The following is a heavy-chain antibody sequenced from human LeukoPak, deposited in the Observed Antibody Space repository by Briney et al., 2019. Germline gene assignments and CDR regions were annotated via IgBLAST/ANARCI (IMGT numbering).Heavy chain of an antibody. CDR1: GYTFTSYG. V-gene: IGHV1-69*13. J-gene: IGHJ6*02. Sequence: GASVKVSCKASGYTFTSYGISWVRQAPGQGLEWMGGIIPIFGTANYAQKFQGRVTITADESTSTAYMELSSLRSEDTAVYYCARRIAVAEVYYYGMDVWGQGTTVTVSS. CDR3: ARRIAVAEVYYYGMDV. D-gene: IGHD6-19*01. CDR2: IIPIFGTA.